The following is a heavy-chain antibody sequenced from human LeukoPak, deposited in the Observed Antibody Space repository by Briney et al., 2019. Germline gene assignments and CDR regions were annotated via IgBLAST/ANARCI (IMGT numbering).Heavy chain of an antibody. CDR2: IKADNGNT. V-gene: IGHV1-18*01. CDR1: GYSFITYS. Sequence: ASVKVSCKASGYSFITYSISWVRQAPGQGLEWMGWIKADNGNTDYAQKFQDRVTMTTDTSTTTAYMEVRSLRSEDTAVYYCARVREMATIVWFDPWGQGTLVTVSS. CDR3: ARVREMATIVWFDP. D-gene: IGHD5-24*01. J-gene: IGHJ5*02.